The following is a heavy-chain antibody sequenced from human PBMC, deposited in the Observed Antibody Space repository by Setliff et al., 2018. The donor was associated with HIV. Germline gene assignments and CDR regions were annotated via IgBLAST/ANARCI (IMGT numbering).Heavy chain of an antibody. CDR3: ARRAYCSSTTCFDF. Sequence: WVSIIYSDDYTYYADSIKGRFTISRDSSKNTLYLQMTSLRAEDTAVYYCARRAYCSSTTCFDFWGKGTLVTVSP. D-gene: IGHD2-2*01. J-gene: IGHJ4*02. CDR2: IYSDDYT. V-gene: IGHV3-66*04.